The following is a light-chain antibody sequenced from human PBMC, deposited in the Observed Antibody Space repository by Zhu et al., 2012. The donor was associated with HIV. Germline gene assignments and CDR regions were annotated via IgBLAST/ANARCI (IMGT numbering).Light chain of an antibody. CDR3: QQYYSPSYN. CDR1: QNVYKF. Sequence: TITCRASQNVYKFLAWYQQKPERAPKLLIYEASRLETGVPSRFSGSGSGTEFTLTISSLQPDDFATYSCQQYYSPSYNFGQGTKLQIK. J-gene: IGKJ2*01. CDR2: EAS. V-gene: IGKV1-5*03.